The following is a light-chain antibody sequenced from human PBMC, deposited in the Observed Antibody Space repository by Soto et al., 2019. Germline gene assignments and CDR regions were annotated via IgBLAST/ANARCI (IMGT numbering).Light chain of an antibody. V-gene: IGKV3-15*01. CDR2: GAS. CDR3: QQYNNWPPWT. Sequence: ESVLTQSPGTLSLSPVERATLSCMASQSVSSNYLAWYQQKPGQAPRLLIYGASTRASGIPARFSGSGSGTEFTLTISSLQSEDFAVYYCQQYNNWPPWTFGQGTKVDIK. J-gene: IGKJ1*01. CDR1: QSVSSN.